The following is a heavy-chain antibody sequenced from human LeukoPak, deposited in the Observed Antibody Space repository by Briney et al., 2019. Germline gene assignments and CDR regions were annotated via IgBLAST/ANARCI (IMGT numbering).Heavy chain of an antibody. CDR2: IKQDGSET. CDR3: ARDRGGFTLDY. J-gene: IGHJ4*02. CDR1: GSTLSSYW. V-gene: IGHV3-7*01. D-gene: IGHD3-10*01. Sequence: GSLRLSCVASGSTLSSYWMDWVRQAPGKGLEWVASIKQDGSETYYADSVKGRFTISRDSAKNSLYLQINSLRVEDTAVYYCARDRGGFTLDYWGQGTLVIVSS.